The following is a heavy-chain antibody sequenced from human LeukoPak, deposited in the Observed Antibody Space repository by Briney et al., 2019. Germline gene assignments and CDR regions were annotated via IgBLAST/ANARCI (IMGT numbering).Heavy chain of an antibody. D-gene: IGHD3-22*01. Sequence: PGGSLRLSCAASGFTFSGYGMHWVRQAPGKGLEWVAVISYDGSNKYYADSVKGRFTISRDNSKNTLYLQMSSLRAEDTAVYYCAKDDYYDTSGYRDWGQGTLVTVSS. CDR1: GFTFSGYG. V-gene: IGHV3-30*18. J-gene: IGHJ4*02. CDR3: AKDDYYDTSGYRD. CDR2: ISYDGSNK.